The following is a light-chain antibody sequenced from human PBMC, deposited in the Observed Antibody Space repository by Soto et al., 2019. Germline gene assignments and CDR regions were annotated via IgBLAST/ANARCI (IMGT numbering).Light chain of an antibody. V-gene: IGKV3-15*01. CDR2: GAS. CDR1: QSISDT. Sequence: EIVMTQSPATLSVSPGERATLSCRASQSISDTLAWYQQKPGQAPRLLICGASTRATGIPARFSGSGSGTDFTLTISRLEPEDFAVYYCQQYGSLSWTFGQGTKVDIK. J-gene: IGKJ1*01. CDR3: QQYGSLSWT.